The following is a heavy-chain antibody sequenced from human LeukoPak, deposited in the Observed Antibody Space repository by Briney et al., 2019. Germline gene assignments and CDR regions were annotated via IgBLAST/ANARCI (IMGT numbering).Heavy chain of an antibody. D-gene: IGHD2-15*01. CDR3: VRNGVVAASYFDS. J-gene: IGHJ4*02. V-gene: IGHV1-69*13. CDR1: GRTVSSYA. Sequence: SVNVSCKASGRTVSSYAISWVRQAPGQGLEWMGGIIPIFGTANYAQKFQGRVTITADESTSTAYIELSSLRSEDTAVYSCVRNGVVAASYFDSCGQGTLVTVSS. CDR2: IIPIFGTA.